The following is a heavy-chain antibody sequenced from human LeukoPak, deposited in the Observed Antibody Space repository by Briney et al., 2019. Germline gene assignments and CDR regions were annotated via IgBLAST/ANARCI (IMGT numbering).Heavy chain of an antibody. CDR3: AKMSGVVWFGELRLPFDS. CDR2: ISSSSSTI. CDR1: GFTFSSHS. J-gene: IGHJ4*02. V-gene: IGHV3-48*01. D-gene: IGHD3-10*01. Sequence: GGSLRLSCAASGFTFSSHSMNWVRRAPGKGLEWVSYISSSSSTIYYADSVGGRFTISRDNSKNTLYLQMNSLRADDTAVYYCAKMSGVVWFGELRLPFDSWGQGTVVTVSS.